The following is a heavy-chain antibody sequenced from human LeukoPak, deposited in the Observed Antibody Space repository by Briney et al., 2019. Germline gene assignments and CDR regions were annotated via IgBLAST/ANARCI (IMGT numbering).Heavy chain of an antibody. CDR3: AREDTAMAYYYYYYYMDV. CDR2: IKQDGSEK. V-gene: IGHV3-7*01. CDR1: GFTFSSYW. J-gene: IGHJ6*03. D-gene: IGHD5-18*01. Sequence: GGSLRLSCAASGFTFSSYWMSWVRQAAGKGREWVANIKQDGSEKYYVDSVKGRFTISRDNAKNSLYLQMNSLRAEDTAVYYCAREDTAMAYYYYYYYMDVWGKGTTVTVSS.